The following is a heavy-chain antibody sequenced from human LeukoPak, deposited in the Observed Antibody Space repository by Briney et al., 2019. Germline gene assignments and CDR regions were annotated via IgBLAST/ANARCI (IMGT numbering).Heavy chain of an antibody. CDR1: GGSISSSRYF. Sequence: SETLSLTCTVSGGSISSSRYFWGWIRQPPGKGLEWIGNIYYSGSTHYNPSLMSRVTISVDASQNQFSLKLSSVTGADTAVYYCARIRRDGYNYSDYWGQGTLVTVSS. CDR2: IYYSGST. J-gene: IGHJ4*02. V-gene: IGHV4-39*01. D-gene: IGHD5-24*01. CDR3: ARIRRDGYNYSDY.